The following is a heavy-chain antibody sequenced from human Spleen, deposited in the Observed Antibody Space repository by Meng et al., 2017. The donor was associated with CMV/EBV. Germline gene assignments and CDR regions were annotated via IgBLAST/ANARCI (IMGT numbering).Heavy chain of an antibody. CDR3: VAEPEMAASYQFEF. D-gene: IGHD5-24*01. CDR1: GLTFDDYA. Sequence: SGLTFDDYAMHWVRQPPGKGLEWVSQIGWNGGSIGHADSVKGRFTISRDNAKNSLYLEMSSLRPEDTAFYYCVAEPEMAASYQFEFWGRGTLVTVSS. CDR2: IGWNGGSI. J-gene: IGHJ4*02. V-gene: IGHV3-9*01.